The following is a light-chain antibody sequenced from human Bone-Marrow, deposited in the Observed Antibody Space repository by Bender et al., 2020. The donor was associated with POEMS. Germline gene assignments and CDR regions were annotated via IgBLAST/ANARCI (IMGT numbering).Light chain of an antibody. CDR1: DSNFGGNN. Sequence: QSVLTQPPSASGTPGQSVIISCSGTDSNFGGNNVNWYQHLPGTAPRLVVYSNYQRPSGVPARFSGSKSGNTASLTVSGLQAEDEADYYCCSYAGSSTLIFGGGTKLTVL. CDR3: CSYAGSSTLI. CDR2: SNY. J-gene: IGLJ2*01. V-gene: IGLV1-44*01.